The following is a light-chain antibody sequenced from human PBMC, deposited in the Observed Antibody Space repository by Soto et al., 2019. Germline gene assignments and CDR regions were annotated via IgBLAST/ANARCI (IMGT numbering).Light chain of an antibody. CDR3: CSYAGNTTPYV. Sequence: QSALTQPASVSGSPGQSITISCTGTSSDVGSYNLVSWYQQHPGKAPQLMIYEGSKRPSGVSNRFSGSKSGNTASLTISGLQAEDEADYYCCSYAGNTTPYVFGTGTKVTVL. CDR1: SSDVGSYNL. V-gene: IGLV2-23*01. CDR2: EGS. J-gene: IGLJ1*01.